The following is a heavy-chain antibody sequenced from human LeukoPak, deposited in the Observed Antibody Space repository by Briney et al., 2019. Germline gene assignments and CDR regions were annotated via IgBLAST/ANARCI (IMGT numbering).Heavy chain of an antibody. CDR1: GGSISSYY. CDR2: IYTSGST. D-gene: IGHD3-3*01. J-gene: IGHJ4*02. Sequence: SETLSLTCTVSGGSISSYYWSWIRQPPGKGLEWIGRIYTSGSTNYNPSLKSRVTISVDTSKNQFSLKLSSVTAADTAVYYCARETVDFWSGPIDYWGQGTLVTVSS. CDR3: ARETVDFWSGPIDY. V-gene: IGHV4-4*08.